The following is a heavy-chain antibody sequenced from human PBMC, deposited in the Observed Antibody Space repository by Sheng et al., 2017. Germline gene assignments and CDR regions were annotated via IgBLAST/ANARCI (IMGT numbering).Heavy chain of an antibody. V-gene: IGHV3-30*03. Sequence: QVQLVESGGGVVQPGRSLRLSCAASGFTFSNYGMNWVRQAPGKGLEWVAVIAHDGSNKYYVDSVKGRFTISRDNSKNTLYLQMNSLRTEDTAVYYCAGSYYGSGRDYYWGQGTLLTVSS. D-gene: IGHD3-10*01. CDR3: AGSYYGSGRDYY. CDR1: GFTFSNYG. CDR2: IAHDGSNK. J-gene: IGHJ4*02.